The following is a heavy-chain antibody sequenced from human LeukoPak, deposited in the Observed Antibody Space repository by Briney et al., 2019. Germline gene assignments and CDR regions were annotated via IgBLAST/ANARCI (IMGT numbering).Heavy chain of an antibody. CDR2: IYSGGST. V-gene: IGHV3-66*02. J-gene: IGHJ3*02. Sequence: GGSLRLSCAASGFTVSSNYMSWVRQAPGKGLEWVSVIYSGGSTYYADSVKGRFTISRDNSKNTLYLQMNSLRAEDTAVYYCARAGTDYPDAFDIWGQRTMVTVSS. D-gene: IGHD4/OR15-4a*01. CDR1: GFTVSSNY. CDR3: ARAGTDYPDAFDI.